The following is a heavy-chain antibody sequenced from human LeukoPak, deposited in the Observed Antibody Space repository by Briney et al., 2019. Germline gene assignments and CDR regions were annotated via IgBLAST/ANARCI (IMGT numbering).Heavy chain of an antibody. CDR2: ISSSSAYI. CDR1: GFTFSSYI. J-gene: IGHJ4*02. D-gene: IGHD6-19*01. V-gene: IGHV3-21*01. CDR3: ATSSIALAGTVDY. Sequence: GGSLRLSCAASGFTFSSYIMNWVRQAPGKGPEWVSSISSSSAYIYYTDSVKGRFTISRDNAKSSLFLQMNSLRDEDTAVYYCATSSIALAGTVDYWGQGTLVTVSS.